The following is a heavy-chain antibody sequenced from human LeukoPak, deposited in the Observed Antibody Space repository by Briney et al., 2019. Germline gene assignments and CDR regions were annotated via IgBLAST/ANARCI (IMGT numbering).Heavy chain of an antibody. CDR2: INQDGTAK. CDR3: ARDVHGGAFDY. J-gene: IGHJ4*02. V-gene: IGHV3-7*01. D-gene: IGHD4-23*01. CDR1: GFTFSSYS. Sequence: GGSLRLSCAASGFTFSSYSMNRVRQAPGKGLEWVANINQDGTAKYYVDSVKGRFTFSRDNAMNSLFLQMNSLRAEDTAVYYCARDVHGGAFDYWGQGTLVTVSS.